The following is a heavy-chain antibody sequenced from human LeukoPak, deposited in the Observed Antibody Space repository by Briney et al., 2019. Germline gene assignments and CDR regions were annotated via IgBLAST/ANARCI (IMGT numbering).Heavy chain of an antibody. CDR1: GGTSSSYA. CDR3: ARGPRAVQYAPSYNWFDP. Sequence: SVKVSCRASGGTSSSYAISWVRQAPGQGLEWMGGIIPIFGTANYAQKFQGRVTITADESTSTAYMELSSLRSEDTAVYYCARGPRAVQYAPSYNWFDPWGQGTLVTVSS. D-gene: IGHD4-11*01. CDR2: IIPIFGTA. V-gene: IGHV1-69*13. J-gene: IGHJ5*02.